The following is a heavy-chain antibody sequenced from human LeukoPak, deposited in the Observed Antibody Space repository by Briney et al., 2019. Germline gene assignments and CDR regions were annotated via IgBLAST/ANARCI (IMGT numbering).Heavy chain of an antibody. J-gene: IGHJ4*02. CDR3: ARGVVGATTGIDY. D-gene: IGHD1-26*01. Sequence: SETLSLTCAVYGGSFSGYYWSWIRQPPGKGLEWIGEINHSGSTNYNPSLKSRVTISVDTSKSQFSLKLSSVTAADTAVYYCARGVVGATTGIDYWGQGTLVTVSS. CDR1: GGSFSGYY. CDR2: INHSGST. V-gene: IGHV4-34*01.